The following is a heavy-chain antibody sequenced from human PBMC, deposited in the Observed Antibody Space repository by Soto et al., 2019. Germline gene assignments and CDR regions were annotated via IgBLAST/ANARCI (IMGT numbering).Heavy chain of an antibody. V-gene: IGHV4-30-2*01. CDR2: IYHSGST. CDR1: GGSISSGGYS. Sequence: SETLSLTCAVSGGSISSGGYSWSWIRQPPGKGLEWIGYIYHSGSTYYNPSLKSRVAISVDRSKNQFSLKLSSVTAADTAVYYCARVSCGGSCLDYWGQGTLVTVSS. D-gene: IGHD2-15*01. J-gene: IGHJ4*02. CDR3: ARVSCGGSCLDY.